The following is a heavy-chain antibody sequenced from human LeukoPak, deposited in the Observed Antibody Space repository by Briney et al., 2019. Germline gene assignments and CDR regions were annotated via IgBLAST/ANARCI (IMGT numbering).Heavy chain of an antibody. CDR3: ARQSETYYDFWSGSYYYMDV. Sequence: SETLSLTCTVSGGSISSYYWSWIRQPPGKGLEWIGYIYYSGSTNYNPSLKSRVTISVDTSKNQFSLKLSSVTAADTAVYYCARQSETYYDFWSGSYYYMDVWGKGTTVTVSS. CDR2: IYYSGST. V-gene: IGHV4-59*08. CDR1: GGSISSYY. D-gene: IGHD3-3*01. J-gene: IGHJ6*03.